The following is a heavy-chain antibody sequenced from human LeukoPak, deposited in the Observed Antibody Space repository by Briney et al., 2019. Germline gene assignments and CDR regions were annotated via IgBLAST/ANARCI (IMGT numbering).Heavy chain of an antibody. CDR2: ISAYNGQT. J-gene: IGHJ4*02. CDR3: AREGTHCGGVCYPLDH. Sequence: ASVKVSCKASGFLLGSYGVSWVRQAPGQGLEWVAWISAYNGQTKIADKLQGRVTLTADTSTNTVYMEVQNLRSDDTAVYFCAREGTHCGGVCYPLDHWGQGTLVTVSS. D-gene: IGHD2-21*02. V-gene: IGHV1-18*04. CDR1: GFLLGSYG.